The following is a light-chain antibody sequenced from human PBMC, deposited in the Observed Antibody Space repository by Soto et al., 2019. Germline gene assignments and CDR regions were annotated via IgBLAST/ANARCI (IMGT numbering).Light chain of an antibody. J-gene: IGLJ1*01. CDR2: EVV. Sequence: QSVRTQPPSASGPPGQSVTISCTGTKNDVGFYDFVSWYQHHPGKAPRLIIYEVVQRPSGVPDRFSGSKSGNTASLTVSGLQAADEADYFCKSYAGSNTYVFGSGTKV. CDR3: KSYAGSNTYV. CDR1: KNDVGFYDF. V-gene: IGLV2-8*01.